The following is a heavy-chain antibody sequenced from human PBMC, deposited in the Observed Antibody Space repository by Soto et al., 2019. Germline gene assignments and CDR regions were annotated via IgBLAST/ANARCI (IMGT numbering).Heavy chain of an antibody. CDR3: ARRGVVNGSYSEFDS. D-gene: IGHD1-26*01. V-gene: IGHV5-51*01. Sequence: PGESLKISCKGSGYSFSNYWIGWVRRMPGKGLEWMGIIHPGDSDTRYSPSFQGQVSITADQSISTAYLQWSSLKASDTATYYCARRGVVNGSYSEFDSWGQGTLVTVSS. CDR2: IHPGDSDT. J-gene: IGHJ4*02. CDR1: GYSFSNYW.